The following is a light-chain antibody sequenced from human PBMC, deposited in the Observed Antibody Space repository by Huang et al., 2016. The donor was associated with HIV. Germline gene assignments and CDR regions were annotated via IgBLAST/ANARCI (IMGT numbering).Light chain of an antibody. J-gene: IGKJ1*01. CDR1: QSFSSNY. CDR2: GAS. V-gene: IGKV3-20*01. Sequence: EIVLTQSPGTLSLSPGERATLSCRASQSFSSNYLAWYQQKPGQAPRLLIFGASSMATGIPDRFSGSGSGTDFTLIISRLEPEDFAVYYCQQYGSSVVTFGQGTKVEVK. CDR3: QQYGSSVVT.